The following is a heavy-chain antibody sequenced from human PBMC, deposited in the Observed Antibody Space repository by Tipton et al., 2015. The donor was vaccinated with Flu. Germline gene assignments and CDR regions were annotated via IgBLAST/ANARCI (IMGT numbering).Heavy chain of an antibody. Sequence: TLSLTCTVSGGSISSYYWSWIRQPAGKGLEWIGRIYTSGSTNYNPSLKSRVTISVDTSKNQFSLKLSSVTAVDTAVYYCARAKYLRVFNAFDIWGQGTMVTVSS. CDR3: ARAKYLRVFNAFDI. V-gene: IGHV4-4*07. CDR2: IYTSGST. CDR1: GGSISSYY. J-gene: IGHJ3*02. D-gene: IGHD3-10*01.